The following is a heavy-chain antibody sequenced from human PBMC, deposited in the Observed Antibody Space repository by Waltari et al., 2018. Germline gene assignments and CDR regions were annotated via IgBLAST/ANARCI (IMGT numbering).Heavy chain of an antibody. CDR2: ISVSNGNT. J-gene: IGHJ6*03. V-gene: IGHV1-18*04. CDR3: ARMTGDARGGNYYYYMDA. CDR1: GSTFSSYG. Sequence: QVQLVQSGAEVNKPGTSVKVSCQASGSTFSSYGISWVRQAPGQGLEWLGWISVSNGNTNYAQKLQGRVTMTTDTSTSTAYLEVRSLRSDDTAVYYCARMTGDARGGNYYYYMDAWGKGTTVTVSS. D-gene: IGHD3-16*01.